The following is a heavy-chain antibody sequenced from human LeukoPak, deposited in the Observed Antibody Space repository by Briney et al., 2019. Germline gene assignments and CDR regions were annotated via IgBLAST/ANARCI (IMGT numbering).Heavy chain of an antibody. Sequence: ASETLSLTCTVSGDSVSTNLYYWGWIRQPPGKGLEWIGNLFHSGTTYYNPSPKSRVSISVDTSKNQFSLKLNSVTAADTAVYYCARQGYGRSSFFDHWGQGTLVTVSS. CDR3: ARQGYGRSSFFDH. V-gene: IGHV4-39*01. CDR2: LFHSGTT. D-gene: IGHD6-6*01. J-gene: IGHJ4*02. CDR1: GDSVSTNLYY.